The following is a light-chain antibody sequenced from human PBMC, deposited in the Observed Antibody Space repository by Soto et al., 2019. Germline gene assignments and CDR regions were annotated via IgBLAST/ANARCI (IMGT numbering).Light chain of an antibody. CDR2: DNN. V-gene: IGLV1-51*01. Sequence: QSVLTQPTSVSAAPGQKVTISCSGSSSNIGNNYVSWYQQLPGTAPKLLIYDNNKRPSGIPDRFSGSKSGTSATLGITGLRTGDEADYYCGTWDSSLSAGVFGGGTQLTVL. CDR3: GTWDSSLSAGV. J-gene: IGLJ2*01. CDR1: SSNIGNNY.